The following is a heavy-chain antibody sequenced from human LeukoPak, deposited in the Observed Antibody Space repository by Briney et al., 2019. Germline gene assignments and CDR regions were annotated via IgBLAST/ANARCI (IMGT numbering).Heavy chain of an antibody. CDR2: INQDGGEK. CDR3: AREIPEGFYGSGSDF. J-gene: IGHJ4*02. CDR1: GFTFSNYW. V-gene: IGHV3-7*01. Sequence: GGSLRLSCEGSGFTFSNYWMSWVRQAPGKGLEWVANINQDGGEKSYVDSVKGRFTISRDNAKSSLFLQLNSLRVDDTAVYYCAREIPEGFYGSGSDFWGQGTLVTVAS. D-gene: IGHD3-10*01.